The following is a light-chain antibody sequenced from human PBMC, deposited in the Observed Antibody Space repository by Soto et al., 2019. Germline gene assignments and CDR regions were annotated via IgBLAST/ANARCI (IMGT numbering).Light chain of an antibody. J-gene: IGLJ3*02. CDR2: EVS. Sequence: QSVLTQPASVSGSPGQSITISCTGTSSDVGTYNFVSWYQQHPGKAPKLMIYEVSRRPSGVSNRFSGSKSGNTASLTISGLQAEDEADYYCSSYSSTSTPWVFGGGTKLTVL. CDR3: SSYSSTSTPWV. CDR1: SSDVGTYNF. V-gene: IGLV2-14*01.